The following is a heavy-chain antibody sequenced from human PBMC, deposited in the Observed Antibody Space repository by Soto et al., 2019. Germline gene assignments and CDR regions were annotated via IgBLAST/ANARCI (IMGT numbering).Heavy chain of an antibody. Sequence: QVQLVQSASEVKKPGSSVKVSCKTSGGTLSSFATSWVRQAPGQGLEWVGTFIPVVGMAKYGQNFQDRVTITADQSTNTLFMELSSLTFDDTAIYFXXXXXXXXXXXXXDVXGQGTTVTVSS. CDR3: XXXXXXXXXXXXDV. J-gene: IGHJ6*02. CDR2: FIPVVGMA. CDR1: GGTLSSFA. V-gene: IGHV1-69*04.